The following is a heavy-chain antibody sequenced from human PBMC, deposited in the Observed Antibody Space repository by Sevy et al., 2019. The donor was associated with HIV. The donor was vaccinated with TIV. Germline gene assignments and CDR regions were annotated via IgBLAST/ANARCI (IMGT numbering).Heavy chain of an antibody. CDR3: ARRGWLQLLDFDY. D-gene: IGHD5-12*01. CDR1: GFTFSSYG. Sequence: GGSLRLSCAASGFTFSSYGMHWVRQAPGKGVEWVAVIWYDGSNKYYADSVKGRFTISRDNSKNTLYLQMNSLRAEDTAVYYCARRGWLQLLDFDYWGQGTLVTVSS. V-gene: IGHV3-33*01. CDR2: IWYDGSNK. J-gene: IGHJ4*02.